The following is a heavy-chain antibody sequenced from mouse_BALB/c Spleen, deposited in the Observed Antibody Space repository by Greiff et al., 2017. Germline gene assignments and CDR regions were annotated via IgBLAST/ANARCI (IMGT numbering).Heavy chain of an antibody. V-gene: IGHV3-2*02. D-gene: IGHD2-3*01. CDR3: AGGYWYYFDY. CDR2: ISYSGST. CDR1: GYSITSDYA. J-gene: IGHJ2*01. Sequence: EVQGVESGPGLVKPSQSLSLTCTVTGYSITSDYAWNWIRQFPGNKLEWMGYISYSGSTSYNPSLKSRISITRDTSKNQFFLQLNSVTTEDTATYYCAGGYWYYFDYWGQGTTLTVSS.